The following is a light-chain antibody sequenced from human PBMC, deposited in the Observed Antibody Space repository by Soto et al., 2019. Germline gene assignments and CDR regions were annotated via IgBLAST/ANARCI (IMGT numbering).Light chain of an antibody. CDR2: ATF. J-gene: IGKJ1*01. CDR1: QGVSKY. CDR3: QQTYSSPWT. V-gene: IGKV1-39*01. Sequence: DIQMTQSPSTLSAYVGDRVTITCRGRQGVSKYLNWYQQRPGRAPILLIYATFNVQHGVPSRFSGNGSGAVFPLTIASLQPEDLATYYCQQTYSSPWTFGQGTKVDIK.